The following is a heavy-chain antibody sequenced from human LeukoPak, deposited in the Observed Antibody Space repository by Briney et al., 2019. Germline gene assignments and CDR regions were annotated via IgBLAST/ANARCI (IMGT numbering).Heavy chain of an antibody. CDR1: GFTFTNYW. D-gene: IGHD3-3*01. CDR3: ARLREIPVFGVVTKSTSYFDY. V-gene: IGHV3-7*01. Sequence: GGSLRLSCAASGFTFTNYWMSWVRQAPGKGLELVANIKQDRSEKHYVDSVKGRFTISRDNAKNSLYLQMNSLRAEDTAVYYCARLREIPVFGVVTKSTSYFDYWGQGTLVTVSS. CDR2: IKQDRSEK. J-gene: IGHJ4*02.